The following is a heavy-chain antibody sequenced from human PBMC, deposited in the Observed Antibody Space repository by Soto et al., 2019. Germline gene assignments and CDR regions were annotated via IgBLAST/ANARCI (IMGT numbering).Heavy chain of an antibody. Sequence: ASVKVSCKASGYTFTSYDINWVRQATGQGLEWMGWMNPNSGNTGYAQKFQGRVTMTRNTSISTAYMELSSLRSEDTAVYYCTISWGIFGVVIIPNYYTDVWGKGTTVTVSS. D-gene: IGHD3-3*01. J-gene: IGHJ6*03. CDR3: TISWGIFGVVIIPNYYTDV. CDR2: MNPNSGNT. V-gene: IGHV1-8*01. CDR1: GYTFTSYD.